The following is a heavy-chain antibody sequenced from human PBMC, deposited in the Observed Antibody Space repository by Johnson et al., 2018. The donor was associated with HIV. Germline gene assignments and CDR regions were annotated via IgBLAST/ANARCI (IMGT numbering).Heavy chain of an antibody. CDR3: ARGDGSGSTGAFDI. V-gene: IGHV3-20*01. Sequence: VQLVESGGGLVKPGGSLRLSCAASGFNFDDYGMSWVRQAPGKGLDWVSGINWNGGSIGYGDSVKGRFTISRDNAKNSLYLQMNSLRDEDTALYHCARGDGSGSTGAFDIWGQGTMVTVSS. CDR1: GFNFDDYG. J-gene: IGHJ3*02. D-gene: IGHD3-10*01. CDR2: INWNGGSI.